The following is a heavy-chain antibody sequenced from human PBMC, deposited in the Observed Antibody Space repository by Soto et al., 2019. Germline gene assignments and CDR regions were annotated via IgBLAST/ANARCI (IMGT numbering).Heavy chain of an antibody. D-gene: IGHD3-16*01. CDR1: GFTFSSYA. CDR3: AKEYDGGFYYYYGMDV. CDR2: ISGSGGST. V-gene: IGHV3-23*01. Sequence: GSLRLSCAASGFTFSSYAMSWVRQAPGKGLEWVSAISGSGGSTYYADSVKGRFTISRDNSKNTLYLQMNSLRAEDTAVYYCAKEYDGGFYYYYGMDVWGQGTTVTVSS. J-gene: IGHJ6*02.